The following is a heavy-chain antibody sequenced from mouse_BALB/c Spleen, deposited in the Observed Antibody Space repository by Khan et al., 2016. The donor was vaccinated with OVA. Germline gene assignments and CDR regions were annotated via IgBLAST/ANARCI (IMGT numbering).Heavy chain of an antibody. D-gene: IGHD1-1*01. V-gene: IGHV3-2*02. CDR3: ARKNYYGYAMDY. J-gene: IGHJ4*01. Sequence: EVKLLESGPGLVKPSQSLSLTCTVTGYSITSDYAWDWIRQFPGNKLEWMGYISYGGSTSYNPSLKSRISITRDTSKNQFFLQVNSVTTEETATYCCARKNYYGYAMDYWGQGTSVTVSS. CDR2: ISYGGST. CDR1: GYSITSDYA.